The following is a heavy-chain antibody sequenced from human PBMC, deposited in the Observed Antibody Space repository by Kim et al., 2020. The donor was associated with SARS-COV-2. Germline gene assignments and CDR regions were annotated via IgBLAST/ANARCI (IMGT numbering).Heavy chain of an antibody. J-gene: IGHJ4*02. CDR3: VTRNYYNSGSYYEGAPFDF. CDR2: SSDGGST. V-gene: IGHV3-64*05. D-gene: IGHD3-10*01. CDR1: GFTFSNYA. Sequence: GGSLRLSCSASGFTFSNYAMHWVRQAPGKGLEYVSASSDGGSTYYADSVKGRFTISRDNSKNMLYVQMSSLRVEDTAIYYCVTRNYYNSGSYYEGAPFDFWGQGTLVTVSS.